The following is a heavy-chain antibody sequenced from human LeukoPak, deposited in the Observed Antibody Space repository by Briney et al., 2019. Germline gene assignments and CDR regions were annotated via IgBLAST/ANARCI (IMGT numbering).Heavy chain of an antibody. CDR3: VKDQSVFYDSSGYLGY. D-gene: IGHD3-22*01. CDR2: IRYDATNK. Sequence: GGSLRLSCAASGFTFSDYGMHWVRQAPGKGLEWVAFIRYDATNKHYADSVKGRFTISRDNSKNTLYLQMNGLRDEDTAMYYCVKDQSVFYDSSGYLGYWGQGTLVTVSS. J-gene: IGHJ4*02. V-gene: IGHV3-30*02. CDR1: GFTFSDYG.